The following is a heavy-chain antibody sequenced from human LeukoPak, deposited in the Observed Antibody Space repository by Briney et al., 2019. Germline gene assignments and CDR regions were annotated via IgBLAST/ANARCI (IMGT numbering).Heavy chain of an antibody. CDR3: ARGTIYYYDSSGHDAFDI. Sequence: GASVKVSCKASGGTFSSYAISWVRQAPGQGLEWMGGIIPIFGTANYAQKFQGRVTITTDESTSTAYMELSSLRSEDTAVYYCARGTIYYYDSSGHDAFDIWGQGTMVTVSS. CDR1: GGTFSSYA. CDR2: IIPIFGTA. D-gene: IGHD3-22*01. V-gene: IGHV1-69*05. J-gene: IGHJ3*02.